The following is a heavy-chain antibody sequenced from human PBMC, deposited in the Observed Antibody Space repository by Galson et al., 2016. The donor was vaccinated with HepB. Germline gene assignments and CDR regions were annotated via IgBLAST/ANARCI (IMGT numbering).Heavy chain of an antibody. CDR2: VYSGGTT. CDR1: GFTVSSNY. V-gene: IGHV3-53*01. J-gene: IGHJ6*03. D-gene: IGHD3-16*01. Sequence: SLRLSCAASGFTVSSNYMTWVRQAPGKGLEYVSVVYSGGTTYYADSVKGRFTISRDNSKNTLYLRMNSLRAEDTAVYFCAKNKATARVWGHYYYYMDVWGKGTTVTVSS. CDR3: AKNKATARVWGHYYYYMDV.